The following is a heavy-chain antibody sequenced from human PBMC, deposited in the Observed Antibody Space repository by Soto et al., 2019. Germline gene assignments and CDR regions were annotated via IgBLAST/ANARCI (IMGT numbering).Heavy chain of an antibody. V-gene: IGHV3-33*08. CDR1: GFTFKDAW. D-gene: IGHD2-15*01. Sequence: GGSLRLSCAASGFTFKDAWINWVRQAPGKGLEWVAVIWYDGSNKYYADSVKGRFTISRDNSKNTLYLQMNSLRAEDTAVYYCAREVVVVVAATPYYYGMDVWGQGTTVTVSS. CDR2: IWYDGSNK. J-gene: IGHJ6*02. CDR3: AREVVVVVAATPYYYGMDV.